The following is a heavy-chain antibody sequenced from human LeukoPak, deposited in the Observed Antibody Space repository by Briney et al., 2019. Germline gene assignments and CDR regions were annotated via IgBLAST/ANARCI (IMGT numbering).Heavy chain of an antibody. CDR3: AKVDI. V-gene: IGHV3-48*01. Sequence: GSLRLSCAASGFTFSHYSMSWVRQAPGKGLEWVSYISSSSTIYYADSVKGRFTISRDNSKNTLYLQMNSLRAEDTAVYYCAKVDIWGQGTMVTVSS. CDR2: ISSSSTI. J-gene: IGHJ3*02. CDR1: GFTFSHYS.